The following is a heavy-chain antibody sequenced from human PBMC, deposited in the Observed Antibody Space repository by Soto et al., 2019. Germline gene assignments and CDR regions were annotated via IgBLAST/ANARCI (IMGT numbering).Heavy chain of an antibody. CDR1: GFTFSSYA. J-gene: IGHJ1*01. D-gene: IGHD2-15*01. CDR2: ISGSGGST. CDR3: ATDHRGGYCSGGSCSAPL. V-gene: IGHV3-23*01. Sequence: GGSLRLSCAASGFTFSSYAMSWVRQAPGKGLEWVSAISGSGGSTYYADSVKGRFTISRDNSKNTLYLQMKSLRAEDTAAYYCATDHRGGYCSGGSCSAPLWGQGILVNVS.